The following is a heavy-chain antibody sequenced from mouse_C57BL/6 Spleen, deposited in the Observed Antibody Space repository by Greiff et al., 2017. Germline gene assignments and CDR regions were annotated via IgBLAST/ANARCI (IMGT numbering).Heavy chain of an antibody. CDR3: ARLYPGDY. Sequence: VQLQESGAELMKPGASVKLSCKATGYTFTGYWIEWVKQRPGHGLAWIGEILPGSGSTNYHETFKVKATFTADTPANTAYMQLSSLTTEDSAIYYCARLYPGDYWCQGPTLTFSS. CDR1: GYTFTGYW. V-gene: IGHV1-9*01. CDR2: ILPGSGST. J-gene: IGHJ2*01.